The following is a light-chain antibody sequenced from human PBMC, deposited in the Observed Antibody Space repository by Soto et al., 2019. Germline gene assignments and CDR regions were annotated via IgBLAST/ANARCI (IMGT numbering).Light chain of an antibody. CDR2: DAS. V-gene: IGKV3D-15*01. J-gene: IGKJ4*01. Sequence: ERVMTQSPPTLSVSPGERATLSCRASQSVGSKLAWYQQRPGQAPRLLIYDASNRATGIPARFSGSGSGTEFSLTISSLQSEDFAVYSCQQYYHWPVTFGGGTKVDIK. CDR1: QSVGSK. CDR3: QQYYHWPVT.